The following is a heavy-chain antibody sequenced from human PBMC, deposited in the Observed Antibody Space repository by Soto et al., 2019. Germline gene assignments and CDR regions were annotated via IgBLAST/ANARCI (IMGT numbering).Heavy chain of an antibody. CDR3: ARLAMATRRGYYGMDV. D-gene: IGHD5-12*01. CDR1: GDSVTSYW. Sequence: GEALKISSKGSGDSVTSYWISWVRQMPGKGLEWMGRIDPSDSYTNYSPSFQGHVTISADKSISTAYLQWSSLKASDTAMYYCARLAMATRRGYYGMDVWGQGTTVTVSS. CDR2: IDPSDSYT. V-gene: IGHV5-10-1*01. J-gene: IGHJ6*02.